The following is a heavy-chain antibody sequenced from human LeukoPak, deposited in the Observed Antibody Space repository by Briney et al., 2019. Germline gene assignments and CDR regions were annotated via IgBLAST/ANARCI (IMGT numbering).Heavy chain of an antibody. J-gene: IGHJ4*02. CDR1: GFTFSRYS. D-gene: IGHD3-22*01. CDR2: ISSSSSTI. Sequence: GGSLRLSCAASGFTFSRYSMNWVRQARGKGLEWVSYISSSSSTIYYADSVKGRFTISRDNAKNSLYWQMNRLRAEDTDVYYCERVGYYYDSGGYRPLRYWGQGTLVTVSS. CDR3: ERVGYYYDSGGYRPLRY. V-gene: IGHV3-48*01.